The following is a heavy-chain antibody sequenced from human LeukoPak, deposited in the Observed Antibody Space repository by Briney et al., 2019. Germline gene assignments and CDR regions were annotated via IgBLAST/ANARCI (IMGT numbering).Heavy chain of an antibody. J-gene: IGHJ4*02. D-gene: IGHD2-2*03. CDR1: GGSISSIYFY. V-gene: IGHV4-39*07. CDR2: IYYSGNT. CDR3: ARALGSDY. Sequence: SETLSLTCTVPGGSISSIYFYWAWIRQPPGKGLEWIGSIYYSGNTYYNPSLKSRVTISVDTSKNQFSLKLSSVTAADTAVYYCARALGSDYWGQGTLVTVSS.